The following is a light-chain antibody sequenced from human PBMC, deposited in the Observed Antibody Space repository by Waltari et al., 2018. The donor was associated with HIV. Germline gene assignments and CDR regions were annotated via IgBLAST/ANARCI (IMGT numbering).Light chain of an antibody. J-gene: IGLJ2*01. CDR3: ATLDDSLNGPV. CDR2: SNN. Sequence: QSVLTQPPSVSGTPGQRVTISCSGGSSHIGDNDVSWYQQFPGTAPNLPFYSNNPRTSGVPDRFSGSKSGTSASLAISGLQSEDEADYYCATLDDSLNGPVFGGGTKVTVL. V-gene: IGLV1-44*01. CDR1: SSHIGDND.